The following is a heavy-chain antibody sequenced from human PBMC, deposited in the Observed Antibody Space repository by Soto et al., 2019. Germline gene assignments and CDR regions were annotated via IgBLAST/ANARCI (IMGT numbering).Heavy chain of an antibody. CDR2: ISGHKGNT. CDR3: ASDNGGLVRYYYSGLDV. J-gene: IGHJ6*02. Sequence: QVQLVQSGAEVKKPGASVKVSCKTAGYSFISTGLSWLRQAPGQQFECMGWISGHKGNTNYAQKFQGRITMTTYTSTSTAYMELKSLTSYDTAVYFCASDNGGLVRYYYSGLDVWGQGTTVTVSS. D-gene: IGHD3-9*01. CDR1: GYSFISTG. V-gene: IGHV1-18*01.